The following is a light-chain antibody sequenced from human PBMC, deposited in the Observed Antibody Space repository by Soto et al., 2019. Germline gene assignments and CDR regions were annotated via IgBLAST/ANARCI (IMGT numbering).Light chain of an antibody. CDR3: KKRSNWPIT. CDR2: DAS. V-gene: IGKV3-11*01. Sequence: EIVLQQSPATMSLSPGVSDPLSRRASQSVSRYLAWYQQKPGQANRLLIYDASNRATGIPARFSGSGSGTDFTLTISRLEPEEFAVYYCKKRSNWPITVGNGKRLAIK. CDR1: QSVSRY. J-gene: IGKJ5*01.